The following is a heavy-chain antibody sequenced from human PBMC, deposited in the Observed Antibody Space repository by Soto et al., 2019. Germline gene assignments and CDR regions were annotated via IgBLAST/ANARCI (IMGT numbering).Heavy chain of an antibody. CDR3: AKIGPGSDTDY. CDR1: GFTFSSYA. J-gene: IGHJ4*02. Sequence: GGSLRLSCAASGFTFSSYAMSWVRQAPGKGLEWVSSVNSGGDTTYYADSVKGRFTISRDNSNNTLFLQMNSLRAEDTAVYYCAKIGPGSDTDYWGQGTLVTVSS. D-gene: IGHD6-19*01. CDR2: VNSGGDTT. V-gene: IGHV3-23*01.